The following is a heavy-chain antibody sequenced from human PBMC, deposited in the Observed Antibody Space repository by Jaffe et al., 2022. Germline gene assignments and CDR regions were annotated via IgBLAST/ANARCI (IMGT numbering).Heavy chain of an antibody. V-gene: IGHV3-30*02. J-gene: IGHJ4*02. CDR3: AKDCSIISAAGTSFDY. D-gene: IGHD6-13*01. Sequence: QVQLVESGGGVVQPGGSLRLSCAASGFTFSSYGMHWVRQAPGKGLEWVAFIRYDGSNKYYADSVKGRFTISRDNSKNTLYLQMNSLRAEDTAVYYCAKDCSIISAAGTSFDYWGQGTLVTVSS. CDR2: IRYDGSNK. CDR1: GFTFSSYG.